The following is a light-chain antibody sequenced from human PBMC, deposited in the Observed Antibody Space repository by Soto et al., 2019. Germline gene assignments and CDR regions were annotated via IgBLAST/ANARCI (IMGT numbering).Light chain of an antibody. Sequence: QSVLTQPASVSGSPGQSLTISCTGTTTDVDPYDLVSWYQQHPGKAPKLMIYEVSNRPSGVSNRFSGSKSGNTASLTISGLQAEDGTDYYCFSYTSSGTYVFGTGTKVTVL. J-gene: IGLJ1*01. CDR1: TTDVDPYDL. CDR3: FSYTSSGTYV. CDR2: EVS. V-gene: IGLV2-14*02.